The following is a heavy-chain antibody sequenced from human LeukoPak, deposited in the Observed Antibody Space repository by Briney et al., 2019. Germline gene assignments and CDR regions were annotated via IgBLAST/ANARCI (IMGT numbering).Heavy chain of an antibody. CDR1: GFTFNSYA. V-gene: IGHV3-23*01. J-gene: IGHJ4*02. Sequence: GGSLRLSCAASGFTFNSYAMSWVRQAPAKGLEWVSTVSGNGVGTYYADSVSGRFTISRDNSKNTLYLHMNSLRAEDTALYYCAKETGEYYFDTSGNQMFDYWGQGTLDTVSS. D-gene: IGHD3-22*01. CDR2: VSGNGVGT. CDR3: AKETGEYYFDTSGNQMFDY.